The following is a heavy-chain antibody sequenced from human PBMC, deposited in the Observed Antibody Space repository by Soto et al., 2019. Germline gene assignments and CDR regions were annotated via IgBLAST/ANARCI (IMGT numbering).Heavy chain of an antibody. J-gene: IGHJ6*02. V-gene: IGHV5-51*01. Sequence: PGESLKISCKGSVYSFTSYWIGWVRQMPGKGLEWMGIIYPGDSDTRYSPSFQGQVTISVDKSISTAYLQWSSLKASDTAMYYCARHRGDQYGTPRYGMDVWGQGTTVTVSS. CDR3: ARHRGDQYGTPRYGMDV. D-gene: IGHD3-16*01. CDR1: VYSFTSYW. CDR2: IYPGDSDT.